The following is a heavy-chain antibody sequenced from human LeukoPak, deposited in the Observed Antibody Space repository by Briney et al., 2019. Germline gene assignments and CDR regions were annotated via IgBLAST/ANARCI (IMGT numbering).Heavy chain of an antibody. D-gene: IGHD3-22*01. CDR3: ARGDSSGYYPSYFDY. J-gene: IGHJ4*02. CDR2: ISYDGSNK. Sequence: GGSLRLSCAASGFTFSSYAMHWVRQAPGKGLEWVAVISYDGSNKYYADSVKGRFTISRDNSKNTLYLQMNSLRAEDTAVYYCARGDSSGYYPSYFDYWGQGTLVTVSS. V-gene: IGHV3-30-3*01. CDR1: GFTFSSYA.